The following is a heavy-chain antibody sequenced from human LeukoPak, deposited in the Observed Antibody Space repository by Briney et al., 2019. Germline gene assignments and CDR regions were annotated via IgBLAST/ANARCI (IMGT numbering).Heavy chain of an antibody. Sequence: PGGSLRLSCAASGFTFSGSAMHWVRQASGKGLGWVGRIRSKANSYATAYAASVKGRFTISRDDSKNTAYLQMNSLRAEDTAVYYCANLVGTDPTDRYFDYWGQGTLVTVSS. CDR3: ANLVGTDPTDRYFDY. D-gene: IGHD1-14*01. CDR1: GFTFSGSA. V-gene: IGHV3-73*01. CDR2: IRSKANSYAT. J-gene: IGHJ4*02.